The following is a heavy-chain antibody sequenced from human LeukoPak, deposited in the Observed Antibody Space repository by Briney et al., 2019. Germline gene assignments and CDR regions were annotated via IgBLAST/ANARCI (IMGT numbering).Heavy chain of an antibody. CDR1: GFTFSSYW. Sequence: GGSLRLSCAASGFTFSSYWMSWVRQAPGKGLEWVAVISYDGSNKYYADSVKGRFTISRDNSKNTLYLQMNSLRAEDTAVYYCARTYDYVWGSRDYWGQGTLVTVSS. CDR2: ISYDGSNK. CDR3: ARTYDYVWGSRDY. J-gene: IGHJ4*02. V-gene: IGHV3-30*03. D-gene: IGHD3-16*01.